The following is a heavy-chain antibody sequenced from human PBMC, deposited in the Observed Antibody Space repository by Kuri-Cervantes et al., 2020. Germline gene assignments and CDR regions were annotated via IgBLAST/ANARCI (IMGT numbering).Heavy chain of an antibody. CDR2: IIPIFGTA. CDR1: GGTFSSYA. CDR3: ATEKNYDFWSAYHGPHFDF. D-gene: IGHD3-3*01. J-gene: IGHJ4*02. V-gene: IGHV1-69*13. Sequence: SVKVSCKASGGTFSSYAISWVRQATGQGLEWMGGIIPIFGTANYAQKFQGRVTITADESTSTAYLEMSRLRSDDTAVYYCATEKNYDFWSAYHGPHFDFWGQGTLVTVSS.